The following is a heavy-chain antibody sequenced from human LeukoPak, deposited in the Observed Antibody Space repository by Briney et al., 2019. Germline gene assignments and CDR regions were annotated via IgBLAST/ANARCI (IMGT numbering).Heavy chain of an antibody. V-gene: IGHV3-7*01. Sequence: GGSLRLSCAASGFTSSSYWMSWVRQAPGKGLEWVANIKQDGSEKYYVDSVKGRFTISRDNAKNSLYLQMNSLRAEDTAVYYCARSGSKNSSSWYDAFDIWGQGTMVTVSS. CDR3: ARSGSKNSSSWYDAFDI. J-gene: IGHJ3*02. D-gene: IGHD6-13*01. CDR2: IKQDGSEK. CDR1: GFTSSSYW.